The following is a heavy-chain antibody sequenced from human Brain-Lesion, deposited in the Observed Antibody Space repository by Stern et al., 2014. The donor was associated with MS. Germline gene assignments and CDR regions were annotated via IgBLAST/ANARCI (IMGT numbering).Heavy chain of an antibody. CDR3: VRANGWLPSA. J-gene: IGHJ5*02. CDR2: IKADGTTI. CDR1: GFPFSTQW. V-gene: IGHV3-74*02. Sequence: EDQLVESGGGLVQPGGSLRLSCAASGFPFSTQWMHWVRQAPGKGLVWVSLIKADGTTINYADFVKGRFTISRDNAKNTLYLQLSSLRAEDTAVYFCVRANGWLPSAWGQGTLVTVSS. D-gene: IGHD5-24*01.